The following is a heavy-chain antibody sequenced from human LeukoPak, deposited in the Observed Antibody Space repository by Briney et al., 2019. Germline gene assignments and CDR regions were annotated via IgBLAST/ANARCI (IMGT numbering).Heavy chain of an antibody. D-gene: IGHD5-12*01. CDR2: IIPIFGTA. CDR3: AREQSGYEDY. J-gene: IGHJ4*02. V-gene: IGHV1-69*13. CDR1: GGTFSSYA. Sequence: GASVKVSCKASGGTFSSYAISWVRQAPGQGLEWMGGIIPIFGTANYARKFQGRVTITADESTSTAYMELSSLRSEDTAVYYCAREQSGYEDYWGQGTLVTVSS.